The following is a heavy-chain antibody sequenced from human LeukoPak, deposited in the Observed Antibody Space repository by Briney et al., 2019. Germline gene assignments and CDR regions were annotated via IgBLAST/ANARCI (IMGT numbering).Heavy chain of an antibody. D-gene: IGHD1-26*01. J-gene: IGHJ4*02. CDR1: GFTFSSYG. CDR2: IWYDGSNK. CDR3: AREWDSKKKGIDY. Sequence: PGGSLRLSCAASGFTFSSYGMHWVRQAPGKGLEWVAVIWYDGSNKYYADSVKGRFTISRDNSKNTLHLQMNSLRAEDTAVYYCAREWDSKKKGIDYWGQGTLVTVSS. V-gene: IGHV3-33*01.